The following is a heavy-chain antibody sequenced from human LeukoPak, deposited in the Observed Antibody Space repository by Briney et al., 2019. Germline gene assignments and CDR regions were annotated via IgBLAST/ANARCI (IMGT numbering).Heavy chain of an antibody. J-gene: IGHJ4*02. CDR3: ARAYSGYSYGWYFDY. V-gene: IGHV4-59*01. D-gene: IGHD5-18*01. Sequence: PSETLSLTCTVSGGSISSYYWSWIRQPPGKGLEWIGYIYYSGSTNYNPSLKSRVTISVDTSKNQFSLKLSSVTAADTAVYYCARAYSGYSYGWYFDYWGQGTLVTVSS. CDR2: IYYSGST. CDR1: GGSISSYY.